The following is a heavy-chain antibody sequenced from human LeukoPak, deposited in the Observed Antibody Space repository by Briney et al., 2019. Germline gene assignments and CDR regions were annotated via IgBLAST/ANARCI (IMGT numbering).Heavy chain of an antibody. CDR3: ARGGEAFDSSGYYPDY. V-gene: IGHV4-30-4*08. CDR2: IYYSGST. D-gene: IGHD3-22*01. CDR1: GGSISSGGYY. J-gene: IGHJ4*02. Sequence: PSQTLSLTCTVSGGSISSGGYYWSWIRQHPGKGLEWIGYIYYSGSTYYNPSLKSRVTISVDTSKNQFSLKLSSVTAADTAVYYCARGGEAFDSSGYYPDYWGQGTLVTVSS.